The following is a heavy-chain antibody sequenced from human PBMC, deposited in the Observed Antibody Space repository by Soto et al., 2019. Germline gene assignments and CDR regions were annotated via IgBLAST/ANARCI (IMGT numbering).Heavy chain of an antibody. CDR1: GYTFTGYY. CDR2: INPNSGGT. Sequence: QVQLVQSGAEVKKPGASVKVSCKASGYTFTGYYMHWVRQAPGQGLEWMGWINPNSGGTNYAQKFQGWVTMTRDTSISTAYMELSRLRSDDTAVYYCARDVQVLWFGEYVNYYYYGMDVW. D-gene: IGHD3-10*01. V-gene: IGHV1-2*04. CDR3: ARDVQVLWFGEYVNYYYYGMDV. J-gene: IGHJ6*01.